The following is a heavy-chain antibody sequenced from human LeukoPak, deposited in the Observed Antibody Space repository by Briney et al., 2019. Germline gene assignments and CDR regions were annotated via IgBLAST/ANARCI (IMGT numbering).Heavy chain of an antibody. CDR1: SLPYRLYW. J-gene: IGHJ6*01. CDR3: ATKQWLAPPPDA. Sequence: PGGPLTLPCAPSSLPYRLYWMLWPPHAPERGLESVSRLNTEGTVTTYADSVKGRFTVSRGNADNTMFQQMNSVRDEDTAVYYCATKQWLAPPPDAGGQGTPVTVSS. D-gene: IGHD6-19*01. CDR2: LNTEGTVT. V-gene: IGHV3-74*01.